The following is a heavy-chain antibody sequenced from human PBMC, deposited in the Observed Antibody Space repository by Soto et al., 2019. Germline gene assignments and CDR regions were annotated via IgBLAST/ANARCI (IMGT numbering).Heavy chain of an antibody. D-gene: IGHD5-18*01. V-gene: IGHV3-23*01. J-gene: IGHJ4*02. Sequence: EVQLLESGGGLVQPGGSLRLSCAASGFTFSSYAMSWVRQAPGKGLEWVSAISGSGGSTYYADSVKGRFTISRDNSKNTLNLQMNSLRAEDTAVYYCAKTNRLWLRRGDGYFDYWGQGTLVTVSS. CDR1: GFTFSSYA. CDR3: AKTNRLWLRRGDGYFDY. CDR2: ISGSGGST.